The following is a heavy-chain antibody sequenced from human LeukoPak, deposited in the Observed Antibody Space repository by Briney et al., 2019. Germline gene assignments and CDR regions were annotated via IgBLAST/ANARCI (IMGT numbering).Heavy chain of an antibody. D-gene: IGHD3-10*02. Sequence: SETLSLTCGISGHSTTRGYYWAWFRQSPGKGPEWIATFFQSEKSLYNASLESRVIMSLDTSTSQFSLNLTSVTAADTAVYYCARVLPVPYLLDSWGQGTHVTVSS. CDR2: FFQSEKS. V-gene: IGHV4-38-2*01. CDR1: GHSTTRGYY. J-gene: IGHJ4*02. CDR3: ARVLPVPYLLDS.